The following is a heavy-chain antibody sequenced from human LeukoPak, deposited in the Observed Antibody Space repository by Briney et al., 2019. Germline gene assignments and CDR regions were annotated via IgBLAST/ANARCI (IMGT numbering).Heavy chain of an antibody. CDR3: ARGSTDRFDY. J-gene: IGHJ4*02. Sequence: TLSLTCTVSGGSISSGSYYWSWIRQPAGKGLEWIGRIYTSGSTNYNPSLKSRVTISVDTSKNQFSLKLSSVTAADTAVYYCARGSTDRFDYWGQGTLVTVSS. D-gene: IGHD2-15*01. CDR2: IYTSGST. CDR1: GGSISSGSYY. V-gene: IGHV4-61*02.